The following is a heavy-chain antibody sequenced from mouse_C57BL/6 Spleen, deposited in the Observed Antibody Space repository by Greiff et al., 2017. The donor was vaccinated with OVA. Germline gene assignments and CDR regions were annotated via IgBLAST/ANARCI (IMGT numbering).Heavy chain of an antibody. CDR3: ARWRDFDY. Sequence: VQLQQPGAELVKPGASVKLSCKASGYTFTSYWMQWVKQRPGQGLEWIGEIDPSDSYTNYNQKFKGKATLTVDTSSSTAYMQISSLTSEDSAVYYCARWRDFDYWGQGTTLTVSS. V-gene: IGHV1-50*01. CDR2: IDPSDSYT. J-gene: IGHJ2*01. CDR1: GYTFTSYW.